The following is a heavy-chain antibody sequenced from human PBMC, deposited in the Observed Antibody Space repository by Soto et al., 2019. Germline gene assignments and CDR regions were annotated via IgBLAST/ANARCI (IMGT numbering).Heavy chain of an antibody. V-gene: IGHV3-30*18. CDR3: AKLRGRDDYGDYVGDIYYYMDV. CDR1: GFTFSSYG. Sequence: GGSLRLSCAASGFTFSSYGMHWVRQAPGKGLEWVAVISYDGSNKYYADSVKGRFTISRDNSKNTLYLQMNSLRAEDTAVYYCAKLRGRDDYGDYVGDIYYYMDVWGKGTTVTVSS. J-gene: IGHJ6*03. CDR2: ISYDGSNK. D-gene: IGHD4-17*01.